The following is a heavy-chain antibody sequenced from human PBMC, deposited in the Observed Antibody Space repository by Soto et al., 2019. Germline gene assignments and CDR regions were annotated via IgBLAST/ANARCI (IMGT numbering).Heavy chain of an antibody. CDR1: GFTFNRFG. Sequence: GGSLRLSCAASGFTFNRFGMHWVRQAPGKGLEWVAVISYDGNNKYYADSVKGRFTISRDNSQSTLYLHMNSLRPGDTPMYYCAKAVYISVRGVPPSDYWGQGTMVAVSS. J-gene: IGHJ4*02. CDR3: AKAVYISVRGVPPSDY. CDR2: ISYDGNNK. V-gene: IGHV3-30*18. D-gene: IGHD3-10*02.